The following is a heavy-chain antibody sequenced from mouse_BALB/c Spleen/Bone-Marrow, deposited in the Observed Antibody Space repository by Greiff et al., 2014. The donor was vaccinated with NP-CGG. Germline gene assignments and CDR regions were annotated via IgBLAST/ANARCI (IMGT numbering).Heavy chain of an antibody. CDR3: VRGFYFGNYVFAY. CDR2: INPNDGGS. CDR1: GYTFTEYT. V-gene: IGHV1-18*01. D-gene: IGHD2-1*01. J-gene: IGHJ3*01. Sequence: DVKLQESGPELVKPGASVKISCKTSGYTFTEYTMHWVKQSLGKSLEWIGAINPNDGGSTYNQKFKGKATLTVDKSSSTAYMGLRGLTSEDSAVYYCVRGFYFGNYVFAYWGQGTLVTVSA.